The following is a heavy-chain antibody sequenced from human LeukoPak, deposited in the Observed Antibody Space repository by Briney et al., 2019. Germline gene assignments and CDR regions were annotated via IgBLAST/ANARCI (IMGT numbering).Heavy chain of an antibody. CDR2: IRYDGSNK. CDR1: GFTISSYG. CDR3: ARLFGELSMSDY. Sequence: PGGSLRLSCAIYGFTISSYGGMHWVRQAPGKGLEWVAFIRYDGSNKYYADSVKGRFTISRDNAKNSLYLQMNSLRAGDTAVYYCARLFGELSMSDYWGQGTLVTVSS. V-gene: IGHV3-30*02. J-gene: IGHJ4*02. D-gene: IGHD3-10*02.